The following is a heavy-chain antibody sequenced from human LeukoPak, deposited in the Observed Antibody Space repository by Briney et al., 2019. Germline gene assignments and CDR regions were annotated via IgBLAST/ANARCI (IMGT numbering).Heavy chain of an antibody. J-gene: IGHJ4*02. V-gene: IGHV3-15*01. CDR3: TTDLGRTTGTTFDY. CDR2: IKSKTDGGTT. CDR1: GFTFSNAW. Sequence: GGSLRLSCADSGFTFSNAWMSWVRQAPGKGLEWVGRIKSKTDGGTTDYAAPVKGRFTISRDDSKNTLYLQMNSLKTEDTAVYYCTTDLGRTTGTTFDYWGQGTLVTVSS. D-gene: IGHD1-1*01.